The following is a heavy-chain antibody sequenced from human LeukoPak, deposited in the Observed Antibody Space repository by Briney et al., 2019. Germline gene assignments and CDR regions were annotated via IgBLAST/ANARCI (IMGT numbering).Heavy chain of an antibody. Sequence: PGGSLTLSCAASGFTFSNYAMNWVRQAPGKGLEWVSGISGSGGSTYYADSVKGRFTISRDNSKKTLYLQMNSLRAEDTAVYYCARGDYDILTGRHNNWFDPWGQGTLVTVSS. CDR1: GFTFSNYA. CDR3: ARGDYDILTGRHNNWFDP. D-gene: IGHD3-9*01. J-gene: IGHJ5*02. V-gene: IGHV3-23*01. CDR2: ISGSGGST.